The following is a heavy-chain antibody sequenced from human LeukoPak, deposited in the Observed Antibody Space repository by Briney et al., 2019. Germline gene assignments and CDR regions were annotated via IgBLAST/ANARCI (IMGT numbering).Heavy chain of an antibody. CDR3: ANFRPKGSYYGDFDY. Sequence: GGSLRLSCAASGFTFSSYEMNWVRQAPGKGLEWVSYISSSGSTIYYADSVKGRFTISRDNSKNTLYLQMNSLRAEDTAVYYCANFRPKGSYYGDFDYWGQGTLVTVSS. V-gene: IGHV3-48*03. CDR2: ISSSGSTI. CDR1: GFTFSSYE. J-gene: IGHJ4*02. D-gene: IGHD1-26*01.